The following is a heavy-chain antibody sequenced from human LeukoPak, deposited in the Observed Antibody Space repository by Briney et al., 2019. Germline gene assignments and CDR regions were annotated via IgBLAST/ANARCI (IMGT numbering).Heavy chain of an antibody. V-gene: IGHV4-38-2*02. Sequence: PSETLSLACTVSGYSISSGYYWGWIRQPPGKGLEWIGSIYHSGSTYYNPSLKSRVTISVDTSKNQFSLKLSSVTAADTAVYYCARVVGTVAVPFDYWGQGTLVTVSS. CDR2: IYHSGST. CDR3: ARVVGTVAVPFDY. J-gene: IGHJ4*02. CDR1: GYSISSGYY. D-gene: IGHD6-19*01.